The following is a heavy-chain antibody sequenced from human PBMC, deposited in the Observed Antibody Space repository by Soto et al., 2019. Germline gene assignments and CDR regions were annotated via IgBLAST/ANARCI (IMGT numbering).Heavy chain of an antibody. CDR1: GFSFSSYA. CDR2: FSAGGRA. D-gene: IGHD4-17*01. J-gene: IGHJ4*02. V-gene: IGHV3-23*01. Sequence: QLLESGGGLVQPGGSLRLSCEASGFSFSSYALSWVRQAPGKGLEWVSTFSAGGRAYYADSVKGRFTIDKDNSKNTLRLQASSLTAEDTAVYYCAKESMPQDYGDTLFDYWGQGTRVTVSS. CDR3: AKESMPQDYGDTLFDY.